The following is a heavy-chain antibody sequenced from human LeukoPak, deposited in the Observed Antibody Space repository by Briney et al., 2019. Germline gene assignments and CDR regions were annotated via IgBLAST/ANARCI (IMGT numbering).Heavy chain of an antibody. CDR2: ISSSGSTI. V-gene: IGHV3-48*03. J-gene: IGHJ4*02. CDR3: ARERNYDILTGYFDY. CDR1: GFTFSSYE. D-gene: IGHD3-9*01. Sequence: QPGGSLRLSCAASGFTFSSYEMNWVRQAPGKGQEGVSYISSSGSTIYYADSVKGRFTISRDNAKNSLYLQMNSLRAEDTAVYYCARERNYDILTGYFDYWGQGTLVTVSS.